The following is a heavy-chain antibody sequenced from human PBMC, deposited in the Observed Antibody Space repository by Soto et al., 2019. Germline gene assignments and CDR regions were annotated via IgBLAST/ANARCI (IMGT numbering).Heavy chain of an antibody. J-gene: IGHJ4*02. D-gene: IGHD6-13*01. CDR2: ISYDGSNK. CDR1: GFTFSTYG. Sequence: QVLLMESGGGVVQSGRSLRLSCAASGFTFSTYGMHWVRQGPGKGLEWVAFISYDGSNKYYADSVQGRFTISRDNSKNTLFLQMNSLRAEDTAIYYCAKVRYSSTWSFHHWGQGTQVTV. CDR3: AKVRYSSTWSFHH. V-gene: IGHV3-30*18.